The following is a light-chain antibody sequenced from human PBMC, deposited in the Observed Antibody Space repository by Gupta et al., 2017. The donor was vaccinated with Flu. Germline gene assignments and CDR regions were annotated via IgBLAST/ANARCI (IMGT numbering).Light chain of an antibody. CDR1: QGISSY. CDR2: TAS. CDR3: QQLNANPPFT. V-gene: IGKV1-9*01. Sequence: SFLSASVGDRGTITCRASQGISSYLAWYQQKPGKAPKLLIYTASTWQSGVPSRFSGSGSGTELTLTIISRQPEEFATYYCQQLNANPPFTFGPGTKVDI. J-gene: IGKJ3*01.